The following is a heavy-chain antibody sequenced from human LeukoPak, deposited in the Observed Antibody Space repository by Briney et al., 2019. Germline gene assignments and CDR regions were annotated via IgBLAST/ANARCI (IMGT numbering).Heavy chain of an antibody. Sequence: GASVKVSCKASEGTFSSYAISWVRQAPGQGLEWMGGIIPIFGTANYAQKFQGRVTITTDESTSTAYMELSSLRSEDTAVYYCARGPRGYYDSSGYYPHYYYYYMDVWGKGTTVTVSS. CDR2: IIPIFGTA. J-gene: IGHJ6*03. V-gene: IGHV1-69*05. CDR3: ARGPRGYYDSSGYYPHYYYYYMDV. D-gene: IGHD3-22*01. CDR1: EGTFSSYA.